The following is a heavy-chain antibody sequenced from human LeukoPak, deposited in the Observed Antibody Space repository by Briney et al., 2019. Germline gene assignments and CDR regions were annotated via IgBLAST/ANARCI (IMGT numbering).Heavy chain of an antibody. CDR1: GFPFSSYG. J-gene: IGHJ4*02. D-gene: IGHD3-10*01. Sequence: GGSLRLSCTASGFPFSSYGMHWVRQAPGKELVWVTVIWPDGSIKYYADSVKGRFTVSRDNSKNTLYLQMNSLRAEDTAVYYCAKDQYYYGSGSYFSPDYWGQGTLVTVSS. CDR3: AKDQYYYGSGSYFSPDY. CDR2: IWPDGSIK. V-gene: IGHV3-30*02.